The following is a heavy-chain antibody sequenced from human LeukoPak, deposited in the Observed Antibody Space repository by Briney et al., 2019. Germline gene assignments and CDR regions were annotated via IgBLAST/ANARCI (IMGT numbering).Heavy chain of an antibody. V-gene: IGHV4-38-2*01. CDR2: IYHSGST. CDR1: GYSISSGYY. Sequence: SETLSLTCAVSGYSISSGYYWGWIRQPPGKGLEWIGSIYHSGSTYYNPSLKSRVTISVDTSKTQFSLKLSSVTAADTAVYYCARRPSYDFWSGYLTYYFDYWGQGTLVTVSS. D-gene: IGHD3-3*01. J-gene: IGHJ4*02. CDR3: ARRPSYDFWSGYLTYYFDY.